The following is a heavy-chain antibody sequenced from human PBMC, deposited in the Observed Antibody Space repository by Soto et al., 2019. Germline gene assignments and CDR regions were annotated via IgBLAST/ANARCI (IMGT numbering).Heavy chain of an antibody. V-gene: IGHV3-23*01. Sequence: EVQLLESGGGLVQPGGSLTLSCTASGFTFNMYAMSWVRQAPGKALEWVSAITGSGVSTYYADSVKGRFTISRDNSKNSLYLQMNSLRAEDTAVYYCARLHDRGVSDHWGQGTLVTVSS. CDR2: ITGSGVST. CDR1: GFTFNMYA. CDR3: ARLHDRGVSDH. J-gene: IGHJ4*02.